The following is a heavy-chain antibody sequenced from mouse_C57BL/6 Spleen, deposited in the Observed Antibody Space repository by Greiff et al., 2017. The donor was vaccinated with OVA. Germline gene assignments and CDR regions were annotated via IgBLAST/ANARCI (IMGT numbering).Heavy chain of an antibody. D-gene: IGHD2-3*01. CDR2: IYPGSGST. J-gene: IGHJ3*01. V-gene: IGHV1-55*01. Sequence: QVQLQQPGAELVKPGASVKMSCKASGYNFISYWITWVKKRPGQGLEWIGDIYPGSGSTNYNEKFKSKATLTVDTSSSTAYMQLSSLTSEDSAVYYCARDDGYRFAYWGQGTLVTVSA. CDR1: GYNFISYW. CDR3: ARDDGYRFAY.